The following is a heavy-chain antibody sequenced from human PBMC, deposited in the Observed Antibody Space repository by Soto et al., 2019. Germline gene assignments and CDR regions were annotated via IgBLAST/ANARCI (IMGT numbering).Heavy chain of an antibody. D-gene: IGHD1-26*01. CDR2: ITSSSSYT. Sequence: QVQLVESGGGLVKPGGSLRLSCAASGFTFSDYYMSWIRQAPGKGLEWVSYITSSSSYTNYADSVKGRFTISRDNAKNSLYLQMNSLRVEDTAVYYCARTPYSGSYYGGWFDPWGQGTLVTVSS. CDR3: ARTPYSGSYYGGWFDP. J-gene: IGHJ5*02. V-gene: IGHV3-11*06. CDR1: GFTFSDYY.